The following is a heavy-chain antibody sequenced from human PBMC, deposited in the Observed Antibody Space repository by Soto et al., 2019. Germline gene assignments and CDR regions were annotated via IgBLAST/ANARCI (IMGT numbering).Heavy chain of an antibody. CDR1: GGTFSSYA. Sequence: SVKVSCKASGGTFSSYAISWVRQAPGQGLEWMGGIIPIFGTANYAQKFQGRVTITADESTSTAYMELSSLRSEDTAVYYCARALGPYYDSSGYYAFDIWGQGPMVTV. D-gene: IGHD3-22*01. J-gene: IGHJ3*02. CDR3: ARALGPYYDSSGYYAFDI. CDR2: IIPIFGTA. V-gene: IGHV1-69*13.